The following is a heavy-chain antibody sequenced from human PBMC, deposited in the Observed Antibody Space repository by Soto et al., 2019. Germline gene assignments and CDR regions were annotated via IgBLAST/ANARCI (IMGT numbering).Heavy chain of an antibody. D-gene: IGHD6-6*01. Sequence: QVQLQESGPGLVKPSETLSLTCTVSGGSISSYYWSWIRQPPGKGLEGIGYIYYSGSTNYNPSLKSRVTISVDTSKNQFSLKLSSVTAADTAVYYCARSGGIAARTGYYYYMDVWGKGTTVTVSS. J-gene: IGHJ6*03. CDR2: IYYSGST. V-gene: IGHV4-59*01. CDR1: GGSISSYY. CDR3: ARSGGIAARTGYYYYMDV.